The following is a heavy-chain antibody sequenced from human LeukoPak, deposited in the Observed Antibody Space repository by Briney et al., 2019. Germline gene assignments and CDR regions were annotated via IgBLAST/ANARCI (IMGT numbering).Heavy chain of an antibody. CDR2: ISGSGGST. Sequence: PGGSLRLSCAASGFTFSSYAMSWVRQAPGKGLEWVSAISGSGGSTYYADSVKGRFTISRDNSKDTVYLQMNSLRADDTALYYCASFKDWRESAASLDYWGQGTLVTVSS. D-gene: IGHD6-13*01. CDR1: GFTFSSYA. CDR3: ASFKDWRESAASLDY. V-gene: IGHV3-23*01. J-gene: IGHJ4*02.